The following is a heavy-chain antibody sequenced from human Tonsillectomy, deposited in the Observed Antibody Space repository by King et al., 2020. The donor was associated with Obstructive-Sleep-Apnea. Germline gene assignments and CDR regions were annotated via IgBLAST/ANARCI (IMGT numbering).Heavy chain of an antibody. J-gene: IGHJ4*02. CDR2: ISYSGST. CDR1: GGSISSYY. V-gene: IGHV4-59*01. Sequence: VQLQESGPGLVKPSETLSLTCTVSGGSISSYYWSWIRQPPGKGLEWIGYISYSGSTNYNPSLKSRVTISVDTSKNQFSLKLSSVTAADTAVYYCALLAPFDYWGQGTLVTVSS. D-gene: IGHD2-21*01. CDR3: ALLAPFDY.